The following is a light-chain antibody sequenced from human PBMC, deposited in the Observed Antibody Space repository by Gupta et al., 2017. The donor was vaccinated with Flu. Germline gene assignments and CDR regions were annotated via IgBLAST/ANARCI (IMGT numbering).Light chain of an antibody. J-gene: IGKJ1*01. V-gene: IGKV1-39*01. CDR2: GAA. CDR1: QNIKKY. Sequence: PSSLSASVGDRVTITCRASQNIKKYLNWYRQKPGEAPKLLIYGAATVQSGVPSRICGSGXGTXFTLTIXRLQTEEFATYYCQQSHSRPWTFGXGTEVDIK. CDR3: QQSHSRPWT.